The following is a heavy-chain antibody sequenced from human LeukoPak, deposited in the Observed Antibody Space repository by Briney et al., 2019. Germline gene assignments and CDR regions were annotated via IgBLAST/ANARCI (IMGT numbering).Heavy chain of an antibody. CDR2: ISNEASIQ. CDR3: ARDTYIYGSSAYYFDY. J-gene: IGHJ4*02. Sequence: GGSLRPSCAASGFTFSSYGMHWVRQSPGEGLEWVAVISNEASIQYYADSVKGRFTISRDNSKNTLYLQMNSLRAEDTAVYYCARDTYIYGSSAYYFDYWGQGILVTVSS. D-gene: IGHD5-18*01. V-gene: IGHV3-30*03. CDR1: GFTFSSYG.